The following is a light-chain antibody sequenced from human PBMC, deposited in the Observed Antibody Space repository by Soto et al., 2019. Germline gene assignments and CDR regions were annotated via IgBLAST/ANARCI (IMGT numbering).Light chain of an antibody. Sequence: QSALTQPPSASGTPGQRVTISCSGSSSNIGSNTVNWYQQPPGTAPKLLIHSNNQRPSGVPDRFSGSKSGTSASLAISGLQSEDEADYYCAAWDDSLNGLYVFGTGTKVTVL. J-gene: IGLJ1*01. CDR3: AAWDDSLNGLYV. CDR1: SSNIGSNT. CDR2: SNN. V-gene: IGLV1-44*01.